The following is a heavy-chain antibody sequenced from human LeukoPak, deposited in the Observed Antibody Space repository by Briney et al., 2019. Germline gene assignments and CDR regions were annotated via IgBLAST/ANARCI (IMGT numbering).Heavy chain of an antibody. J-gene: IGHJ4*02. CDR1: GYTFTSYG. V-gene: IGHV1-69*05. Sequence: SVKVSCKASGYTFTSYGISWVRQAPGQGLEWMGGIIPIFGTANYAQKFQGRVTITTDESTSTAYMELSSLRSEDTAVYYCARSGYSYGQPLDYWGQGTLVAVSS. D-gene: IGHD5-18*01. CDR2: IIPIFGTA. CDR3: ARSGYSYGQPLDY.